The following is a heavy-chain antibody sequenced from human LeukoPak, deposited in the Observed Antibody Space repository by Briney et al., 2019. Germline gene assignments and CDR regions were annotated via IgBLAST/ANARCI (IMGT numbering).Heavy chain of an antibody. Sequence: SETLSLTRTVSGGSIISNYWSWIRQSAGTGLEWIGRIYGSGITDYNPSLKSRVTMSLDTSRKQFSLRLTSVTAADTAVYYCAGLKFYDSTGYSPGYYMDVWGKGTTVSVFS. V-gene: IGHV4-4*07. CDR1: GGSIISNY. D-gene: IGHD3-22*01. J-gene: IGHJ6*03. CDR3: AGLKFYDSTGYSPGYYMDV. CDR2: IYGSGIT.